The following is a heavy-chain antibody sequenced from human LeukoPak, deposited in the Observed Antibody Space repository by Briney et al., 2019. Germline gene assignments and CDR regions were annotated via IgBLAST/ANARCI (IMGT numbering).Heavy chain of an antibody. CDR3: ARVGVDYSGNIIKYFFDY. V-gene: IGHV4-59*01. CDR2: IYYSGST. J-gene: IGHJ4*02. Sequence: SETLSLTCTVSGGSISSYYWSWIRQPPGKGLEWIRNIYYSGSTNYNPSLKSRVIISVDTSKNQFSLKLSPVTAADTAVYYCARVGVDYSGNIIKYFFDYWGQGTLVTVSS. D-gene: IGHD4-23*01. CDR1: GGSISSYY.